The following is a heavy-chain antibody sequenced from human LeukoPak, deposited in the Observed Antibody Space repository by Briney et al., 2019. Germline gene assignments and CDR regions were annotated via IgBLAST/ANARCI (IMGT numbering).Heavy chain of an antibody. V-gene: IGHV4-34*01. CDR3: ARGGYSYGYLY. Sequence: SETLSLTCAVYGGSFSDYYWSWIRQPPGKGLEWIGEINHSGSTNYNPSLKSRVTISVDTSKNQFSLKLTSVTAADTAVYYCARGGYSYGYLYWGQGTLVTVSP. CDR2: INHSGST. CDR1: GGSFSDYY. D-gene: IGHD5-18*01. J-gene: IGHJ4*02.